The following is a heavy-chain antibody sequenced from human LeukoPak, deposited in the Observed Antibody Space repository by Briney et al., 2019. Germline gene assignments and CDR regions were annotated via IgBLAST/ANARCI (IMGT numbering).Heavy chain of an antibody. CDR1: GGSISSSSYY. CDR2: IYYSGST. V-gene: IGHV4-39*07. CDR3: ARETGDQEDQEAIPDY. J-gene: IGHJ4*02. D-gene: IGHD7-27*01. Sequence: SETLSLTCTVSGGSISSSSYYWGWIRQPPGKGLEWIGSIYYSGSTYYNPSLKSRVTISVDTSKNQFSLKLSSVTAADTAVYYCARETGDQEDQEAIPDYWGQGTQVTVSS.